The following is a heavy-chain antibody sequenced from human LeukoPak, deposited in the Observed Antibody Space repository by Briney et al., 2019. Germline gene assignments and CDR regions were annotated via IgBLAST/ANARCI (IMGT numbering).Heavy chain of an antibody. CDR2: ISYSGST. CDR3: ARDNRVAYGSGRSDAFDI. CDR1: GVSISTYS. D-gene: IGHD3-10*01. J-gene: IGHJ3*02. Sequence: SETLSLTCTVSGVSISTYSWSWIRQPPGKGLEWIGYISYSGSTSYNPSLRSRVTISVDTSKNQFSLKLGSVTAADTAVYYCARDNRVAYGSGRSDAFDIWGQGTMVTVSS. V-gene: IGHV4-59*01.